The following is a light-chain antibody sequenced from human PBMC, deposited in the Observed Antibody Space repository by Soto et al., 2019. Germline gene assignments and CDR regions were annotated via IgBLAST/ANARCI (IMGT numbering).Light chain of an antibody. CDR1: QDISSF. CDR2: DAS. V-gene: IGKV1-5*01. CDR3: QQHDDYSHAT. J-gene: IGKJ2*01. Sequence: DVQMTQSPSTLSASVGDRVTISCRASQDISSFLAWYQHKPGKAPKLLIYDASTLQTGVPSRFRGSGFGTEFTLTISGLQPDDIANYYCQQHDDYSHATFGQGTKVDIX.